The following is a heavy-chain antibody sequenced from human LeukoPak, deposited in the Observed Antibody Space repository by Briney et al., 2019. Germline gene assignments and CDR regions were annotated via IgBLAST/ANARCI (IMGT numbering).Heavy chain of an antibody. V-gene: IGHV3-30*03. D-gene: IGHD3-16*01. CDR1: GFTFSSFG. Sequence: GGSLRLSCAASGFTFSSFGMHWVRQAPGKGLEWVAVISYDGSNKYYADSVKGRFTISRDNSKNTLYLQMNSLRAEDTAVYYCARERFRGGEGAFDIWGQGTTVTVSS. CDR2: ISYDGSNK. CDR3: ARERFRGGEGAFDI. J-gene: IGHJ3*02.